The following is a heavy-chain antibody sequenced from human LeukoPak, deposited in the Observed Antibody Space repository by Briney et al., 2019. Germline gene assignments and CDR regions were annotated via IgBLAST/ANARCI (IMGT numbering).Heavy chain of an antibody. CDR2: INPSGGST. J-gene: IGHJ3*02. CDR3: ARVASTTRRHDAFDI. CDR1: GYTFTSYY. D-gene: IGHD1-1*01. V-gene: IGHV1-46*01. Sequence: ASVKVSCKASGYTFTSYYMHWVRQAPGQGLEWMGIINPSGGSTSYAQKFQGRVTMTRDMSTSTVYMELSSLRSEDTAVYYCARVASTTRRHDAFDIWGQGTMVIVSS.